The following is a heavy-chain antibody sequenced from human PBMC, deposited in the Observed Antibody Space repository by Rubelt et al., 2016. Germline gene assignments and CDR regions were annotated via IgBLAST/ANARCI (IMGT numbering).Heavy chain of an antibody. D-gene: IGHD3-10*01. CDR3: WVDLPYAGDVKDSKEGDY. CDR2: INAGNGNT. J-gene: IGHJ4*01. Sequence: QVQLVQSGAEVKKPGASVKVSCKASGYTFTSYAMHWVRQAPGQRLEWMGWINAGNGNTKYSQKFPGRDHNTRCTAARTRQYGSGSLRSGREAVDYLWVDLPYAGDVKDSKEGDYGGHGTLGPGSS. V-gene: IGHV1-3*01. CDR1: GYTFTSYA.